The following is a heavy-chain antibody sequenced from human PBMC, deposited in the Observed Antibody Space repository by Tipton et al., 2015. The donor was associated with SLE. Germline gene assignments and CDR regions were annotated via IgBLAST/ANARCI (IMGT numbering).Heavy chain of an antibody. J-gene: IGHJ4*02. D-gene: IGHD3-16*02. CDR3: ARTQYTFGGVIAPFDY. CDR1: GFSFSTYG. Sequence: LRLSCAASGFSFSTYGMHWVRQPPGKGLEWIGRIYHSGSTYSNPSLKSRVTISVDTSKNQFSLKLSSVTAADTAVYYCARTQYTFGGVIAPFDYWGQGPLVTGSS. CDR2: IYHSGST. V-gene: IGHV4-34*01.